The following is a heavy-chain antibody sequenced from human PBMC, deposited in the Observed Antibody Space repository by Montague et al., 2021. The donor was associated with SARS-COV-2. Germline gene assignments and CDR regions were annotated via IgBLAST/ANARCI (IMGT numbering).Heavy chain of an antibody. CDR1: GGSTSSGSYY. D-gene: IGHD2-21*01. V-gene: IGHV4-61*02. Sequence: TLSLTCTVSGGSTSSGSYYWSWIRQPAGKGLEWIGRIYTSGSTNYNPSLKSRVTITVDTSKNQFSLKLSSVPAADTAVYYCARVVGFDFDYWGQGTLVTVSS. CDR2: IYTSGST. J-gene: IGHJ4*02. CDR3: ARVVGFDFDY.